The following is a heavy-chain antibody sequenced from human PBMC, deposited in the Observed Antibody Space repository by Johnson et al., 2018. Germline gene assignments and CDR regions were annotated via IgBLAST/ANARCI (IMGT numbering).Heavy chain of an antibody. V-gene: IGHV5-51*01. Sequence: VQLVQSGAEVKKPGESLKISCKGSGYSFTSYWIGWVRQMPGKGLEWMGIIYPGDSDTLYNPSFQGQVTSSADKSTSTAYLPWSSRKASDTALYYCARQECDLMHYCYYYRDGWGKGTTVTVAS. CDR2: IYPGDSDT. CDR1: GYSFTSYW. J-gene: IGHJ6*03. D-gene: IGHD2-8*01. CDR3: ARQECDLMHYCYYYRDG.